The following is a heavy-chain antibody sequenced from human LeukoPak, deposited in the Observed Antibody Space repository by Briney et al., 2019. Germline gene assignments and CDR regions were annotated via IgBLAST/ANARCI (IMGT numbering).Heavy chain of an antibody. CDR3: AKQMVRGVLDAFDI. CDR2: ISGSGGST. CDR1: GFTFSSYA. V-gene: IGHV3-23*01. D-gene: IGHD3-10*01. Sequence: TGDSVTLPCAASGFTFSSYAMSWVRDAPGKGLEWVSAISGSGGSTYYAAYVKGRFTISRDNSKNTLYLQMNSLRAKDTAVYYCAKQMVRGVLDAFDIWGQGTMVTVSS. J-gene: IGHJ3*02.